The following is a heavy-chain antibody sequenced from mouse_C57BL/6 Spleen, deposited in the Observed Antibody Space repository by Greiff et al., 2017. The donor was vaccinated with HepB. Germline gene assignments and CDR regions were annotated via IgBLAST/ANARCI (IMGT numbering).Heavy chain of an antibody. V-gene: IGHV3-6*01. CDR2: ISYDGSN. CDR3: ARDGGDYDGYFDV. Sequence: EVQLQESGPGLVKPSQSLSLTCSVTGYSITSGYYWNWIRQFPGNKLEWMGYISYDGSNNYNPSLKNRISITRDTSKNQFFLKLNSVTTEDTATYYCARDGGDYDGYFDVWGTGTTVTVSS. CDR1: GYSITSGYY. J-gene: IGHJ1*03. D-gene: IGHD2-4*01.